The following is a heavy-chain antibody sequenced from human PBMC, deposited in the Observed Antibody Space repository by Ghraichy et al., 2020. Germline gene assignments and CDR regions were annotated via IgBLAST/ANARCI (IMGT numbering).Heavy chain of an antibody. D-gene: IGHD3-3*02. CDR3: ARRPRIFGFDY. V-gene: IGHV4-39*01. Sequence: SETLSLTCTVSGGSISRSRYYCSCIRLPPKKGLEWIGSIYYSGSTYYNPSLKSRVTISVDTSKNQFSLKLSSVTAADTAVYYCARRPRIFGFDYWGQGTLVTVSS. J-gene: IGHJ4*02. CDR2: IYYSGST. CDR1: GGSISRSRYY.